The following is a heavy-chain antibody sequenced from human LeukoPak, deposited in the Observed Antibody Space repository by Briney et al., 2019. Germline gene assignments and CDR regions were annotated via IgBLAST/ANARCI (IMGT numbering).Heavy chain of an antibody. CDR2: ISGSSVTI. V-gene: IGHV3-48*04. Sequence: GGSLRLSCAASGFTFSNYAMNWVRQAPGKGLEWVSYISGSSVTIYYADSVKGRFTISRDNAKNSLYLQMNSLRAEDTAVYYCANAQGSSKDYWGQGTLVTVSS. CDR1: GFTFSNYA. J-gene: IGHJ4*02. D-gene: IGHD1-26*01. CDR3: ANAQGSSKDY.